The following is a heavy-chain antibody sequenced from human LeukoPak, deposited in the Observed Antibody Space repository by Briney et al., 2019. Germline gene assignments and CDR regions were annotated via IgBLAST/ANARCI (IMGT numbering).Heavy chain of an antibody. D-gene: IGHD2/OR15-2a*01. J-gene: IGHJ4*02. V-gene: IGHV3-74*01. Sequence: SGGSLRLSCAASGFTFSDTWMHWVRRAPGKGLVWVSRIRSDGSDTRYAESVKGRFTISRDNAKNTLYLQMNSLRAEDTAVYYCARDWFHAIDYWGQGTLVTVSS. CDR3: ARDWFHAIDY. CDR2: IRSDGSDT. CDR1: GFTFSDTW.